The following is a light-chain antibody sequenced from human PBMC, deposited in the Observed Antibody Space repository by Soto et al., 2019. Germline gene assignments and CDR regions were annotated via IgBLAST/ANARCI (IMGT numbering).Light chain of an antibody. CDR1: QSISSW. CDR3: QQYNSYPFT. J-gene: IGKJ4*01. V-gene: IGKV1-5*03. Sequence: DIQMTQSPSTLSASVGDRVTITCRASQSISSWLAWYQQKPGKAPKLLIYKASSLESGVPSRFSGSGSGTECTLTISSLQPDDFATYYCQQYNSYPFTFGGGTKVEIK. CDR2: KAS.